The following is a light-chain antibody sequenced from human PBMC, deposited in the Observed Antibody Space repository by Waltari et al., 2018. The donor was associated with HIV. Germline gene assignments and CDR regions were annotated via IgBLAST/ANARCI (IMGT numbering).Light chain of an antibody. Sequence: QSVLTQPPSASGTPGQRVTISCSGSSSNIGSNYVYWYQQLPGTAPKLLIYRNNQQPCVVPDRFSGSKSATSASLAISGLRSEDEADYYCAAWDGSLGGFWVFGGGTKLAVL. CDR2: RNN. CDR1: SSNIGSNY. CDR3: AAWDGSLGGFWV. V-gene: IGLV1-47*01. J-gene: IGLJ3*02.